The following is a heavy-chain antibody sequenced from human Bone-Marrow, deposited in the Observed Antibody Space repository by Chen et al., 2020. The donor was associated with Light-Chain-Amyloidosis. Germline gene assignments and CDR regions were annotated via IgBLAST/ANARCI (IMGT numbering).Heavy chain of an antibody. J-gene: IGHJ4*02. CDR2: IYPDDSYA. CDR3: ARRRDGYNFHY. D-gene: IGHD5-12*01. CDR1: GYTFPNYW. V-gene: IGHV5-51*01. Sequence: VQLEQSGPEVKKTGESLKISCKGSGYTFPNYWIGWVRQMPGKGLEWMLVIYPDDSYARYSPSFEGQVTISADKSITTAYLQWRSLKASYTAMYYSARRRDGYNFHYWGQGTLVTVSS.